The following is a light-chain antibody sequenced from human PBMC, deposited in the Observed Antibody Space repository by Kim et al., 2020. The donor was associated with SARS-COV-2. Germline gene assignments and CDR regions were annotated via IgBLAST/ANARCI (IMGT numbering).Light chain of an antibody. CDR3: QAWDSSTAV. V-gene: IGLV3-1*01. Sequence: VSPGQTASMTCSGDKLGDKYACWYQQKPDQPPVLVIYQDSKRPSGIPERFSGSTSGNTATLTISGTQAMDEADYYCQAWDSSTAVFGGGTQLTVL. CDR2: QDS. J-gene: IGLJ2*01. CDR1: KLGDKY.